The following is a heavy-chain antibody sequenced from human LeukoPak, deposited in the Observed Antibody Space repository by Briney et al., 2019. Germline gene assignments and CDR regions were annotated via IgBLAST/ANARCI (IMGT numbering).Heavy chain of an antibody. CDR3: ARESEYYDSSGYSYYFDY. J-gene: IGHJ4*02. CDR2: INPNCGGT. Sequence: ASVKVSCKASGYTFTGYYMHWVRQAPGQGLEWMGWINPNCGGTNYAQKFQGRVTMTRDTSISTAYMELSRLRSDDTAVYYCARESEYYDSSGYSYYFDYWGQGTLVTVSS. CDR1: GYTFTGYY. D-gene: IGHD3-22*01. V-gene: IGHV1-2*02.